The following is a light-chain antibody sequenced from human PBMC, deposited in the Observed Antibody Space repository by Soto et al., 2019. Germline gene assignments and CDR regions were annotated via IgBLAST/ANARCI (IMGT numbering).Light chain of an antibody. J-gene: IGKJ1*01. V-gene: IGKV3D-15*01. CDR2: DVS. Sequence: EIVMTQSPATLSVSPGERATLSCWASQSVSSNLAWYQQKPGQAPRLLIYDVSTRATGIPTRFSGSGSGTEFTLTISSLQTDDFATYYCQQYITYSTFGQGTRVEIE. CDR1: QSVSSN. CDR3: QQYITYST.